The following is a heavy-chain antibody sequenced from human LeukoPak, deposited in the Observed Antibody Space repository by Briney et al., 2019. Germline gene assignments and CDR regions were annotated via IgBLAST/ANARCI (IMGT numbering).Heavy chain of an antibody. D-gene: IGHD3-10*01. CDR2: INPSGGST. CDR3: ARDPGGARYFDY. J-gene: IGHJ4*02. CDR1: GYTFTNYY. V-gene: IGHV1-46*01. Sequence: ASVKVSCKASGYTFTNYYMHWVRQAPGQGLEWMGIINPSGGSTSYAQKFQGRVTMTRDTSTSTVYMELSNLRSEDTAVYYCARDPGGARYFDYWGQETLVTVSS.